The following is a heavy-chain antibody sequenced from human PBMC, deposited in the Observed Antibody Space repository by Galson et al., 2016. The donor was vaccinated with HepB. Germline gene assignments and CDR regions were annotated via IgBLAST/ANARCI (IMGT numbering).Heavy chain of an antibody. CDR2: INHVGSA. V-gene: IGHV4-34*01. Sequence: SETLSLTCTLYGGSFSGVFWTWIRQSPGKGLEWIGEINHVGSADYNPSLRSRVSISVDTSKNQFSLTVTSVTAADTAVYYCTRGRGIALWGQGTLVTVSS. CDR1: GGSFSGVF. J-gene: IGHJ4*02. CDR3: TRGRGIAL.